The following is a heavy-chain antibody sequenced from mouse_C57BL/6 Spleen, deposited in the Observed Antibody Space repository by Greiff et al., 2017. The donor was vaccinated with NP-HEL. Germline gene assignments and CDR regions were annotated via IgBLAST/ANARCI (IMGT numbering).Heavy chain of an antibody. CDR3: ARRTGTPYFDY. V-gene: IGHV1-50*01. CDR1: GYTFTSYW. J-gene: IGHJ2*01. Sequence: QVQLQQPGAELVKPGASVKLSCKASGYTFTSYWMQWVKQRPGQGLEWIGEIDPSDSYTNYNQKFKGKATLTVDTSSSTAYMQLSSLTSEDSAVYYCARRTGTPYFDYWGQGTTLTVSS. CDR2: IDPSDSYT. D-gene: IGHD4-1*01.